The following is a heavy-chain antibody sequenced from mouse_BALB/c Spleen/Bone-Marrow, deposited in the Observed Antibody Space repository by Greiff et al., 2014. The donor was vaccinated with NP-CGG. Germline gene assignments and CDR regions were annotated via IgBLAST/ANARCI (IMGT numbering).Heavy chain of an antibody. CDR3: ARGAAYGYYLGLAY. Sequence: DVKLQESGPELVKPGASVKISCKASGYTFTDYNMHWVKQSHGKSLEWIGYIYPYNGGTVYKQKFKSKATLTADNSSSTANMELRSLTSEDSAVYYCARGAAYGYYLGLAYWGQGTLVTVSA. J-gene: IGHJ3*01. D-gene: IGHD2-3*01. V-gene: IGHV1S29*02. CDR2: IYPYNGGT. CDR1: GYTFTDYN.